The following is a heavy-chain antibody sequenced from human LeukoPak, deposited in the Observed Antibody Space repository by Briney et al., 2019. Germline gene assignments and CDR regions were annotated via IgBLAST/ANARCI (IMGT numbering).Heavy chain of an antibody. V-gene: IGHV3-30*02. CDR1: GFTFSSYG. Sequence: PGGSLRLSCAASGFTFSSYGMHWVRQAPGKGLEWVAFIRYDGSNKYYADSVKGRFTISRDNAKNSLYLQMNSLRAEDTAVYYCARDNHYDSSGYFDYWGQGTLVTVSS. CDR3: ARDNHYDSSGYFDY. D-gene: IGHD3-22*01. CDR2: IRYDGSNK. J-gene: IGHJ4*02.